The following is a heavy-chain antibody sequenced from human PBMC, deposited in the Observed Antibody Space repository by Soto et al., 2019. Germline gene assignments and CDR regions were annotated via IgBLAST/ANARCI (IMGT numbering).Heavy chain of an antibody. D-gene: IGHD3-16*01. Sequence: SETLSLTCTVSGGSISSSSYYWGWIRQSPGKGLEWIGSIFYTGKTHYNPSLKSRLTISVDASKNEFSLRLSSVTAADTALYYCARTEDDYNTNFEYWGQGALVTVSS. CDR2: IFYTGKT. J-gene: IGHJ4*02. CDR3: ARTEDDYNTNFEY. V-gene: IGHV4-30-4*08. CDR1: GGSISSSSYY.